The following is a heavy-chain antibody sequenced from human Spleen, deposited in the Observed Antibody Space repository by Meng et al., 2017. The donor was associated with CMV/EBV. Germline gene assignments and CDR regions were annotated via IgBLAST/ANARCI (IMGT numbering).Heavy chain of an antibody. Sequence: SVSSSSYSWGWIRQPPGKGREWIGSVYYTGGPYYNTFLKSRVTISGDTSKNQFSLKLTSVTAADTAVYYCARADYDFWSAYTFHYFHYWGQGTLVTVSS. V-gene: IGHV4-39*01. J-gene: IGHJ4*02. CDR1: SVSSSSYS. CDR3: ARADYDFWSAYTFHYFHY. CDR2: VYYTGGP. D-gene: IGHD3-3*01.